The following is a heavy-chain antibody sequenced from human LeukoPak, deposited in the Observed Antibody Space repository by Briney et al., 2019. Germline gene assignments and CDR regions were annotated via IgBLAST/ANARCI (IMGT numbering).Heavy chain of an antibody. Sequence: SETLSLTCAVYGGSFSGYYWSWIRQPPGKGLEWIGEINHSGSTNYNPSLKSRVTISVDTSKNQFSLKLSSVTAADTAVYYCARTGSTVTMLYPFDHWGQGTLVTVSS. CDR2: INHSGST. CDR1: GGSFSGYY. D-gene: IGHD4-17*01. J-gene: IGHJ4*02. V-gene: IGHV4-34*01. CDR3: ARTGSTVTMLYPFDH.